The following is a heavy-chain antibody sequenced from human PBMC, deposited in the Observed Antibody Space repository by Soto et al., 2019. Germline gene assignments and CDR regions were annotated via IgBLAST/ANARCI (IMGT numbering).Heavy chain of an antibody. Sequence: APVKVSCKACGDTFTSYAMHWVRQAPGQRLEWMGWINAGNGNTKYSQKFQGRVTITRDTSASTAYMELSSLRSEDTAVYYCARGGSLYWYFDLWGRGTLLTVSS. CDR1: GDTFTSYA. CDR3: ARGGSLYWYFDL. CDR2: INAGNGNT. V-gene: IGHV1-3*01. D-gene: IGHD1-26*01. J-gene: IGHJ2*01.